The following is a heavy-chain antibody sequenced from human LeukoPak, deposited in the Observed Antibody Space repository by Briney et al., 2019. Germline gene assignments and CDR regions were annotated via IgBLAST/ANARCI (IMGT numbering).Heavy chain of an antibody. CDR3: AGLDYGDYWYDP. CDR2: IYHSGST. J-gene: IGHJ5*02. V-gene: IGHV4-30-2*01. Sequence: SQTLSPNCPVSGGSHSRGCYPRRLVRPPPGEGLEWIGYIYHSGSTYYNPSLKSRVTISVDRSKNQFSLKLSSVTAADTAVYYCAGLDYGDYWYDPWGQGTPVTVSS. CDR1: GGSHSRGCYP. D-gene: IGHD4-17*01.